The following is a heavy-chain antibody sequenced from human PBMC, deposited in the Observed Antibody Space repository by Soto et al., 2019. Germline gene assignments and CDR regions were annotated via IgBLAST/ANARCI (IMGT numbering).Heavy chain of an antibody. D-gene: IGHD3-3*01. J-gene: IGHJ6*02. CDR2: IYYSGST. CDR3: ASQILYDFWSGNLDV. CDR1: GGSISSSSYY. Sequence: SETLSLTCTVSGGSISSSSYYWGWIRQPPGKGLEWIGGIYYSGSTYYNPSLKSRVTISVDTSKNQFSLKLSSVTAADTAVYYCASQILYDFWSGNLDVWGQGTTVTVSS. V-gene: IGHV4-39*01.